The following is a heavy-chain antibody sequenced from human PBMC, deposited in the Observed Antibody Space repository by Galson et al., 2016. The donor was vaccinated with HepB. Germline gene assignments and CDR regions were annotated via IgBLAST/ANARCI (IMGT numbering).Heavy chain of an antibody. CDR3: ARGWYSNSSPCFDD. V-gene: IGHV3-48*02. Sequence: SLRLSCAASGFTFSTYSMNWVRQAPGKGLEWVSYISSGSSTIYYADSVKGRFTISRDNAKNSLYLQMNSLRDEDTAVYYCARGWYSNSSPCFDDWGQGTLGTVSS. CDR1: GFTFSTYS. D-gene: IGHD6-6*01. CDR2: ISSGSSTI. J-gene: IGHJ4*02.